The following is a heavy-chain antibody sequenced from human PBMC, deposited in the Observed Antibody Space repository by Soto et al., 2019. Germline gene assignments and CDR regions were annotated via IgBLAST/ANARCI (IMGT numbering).Heavy chain of an antibody. CDR2: IYYTETT. J-gene: IGHJ4*02. CDR3: ARVSLRNGYKPFDY. D-gene: IGHD1-1*01. V-gene: IGHV4-30-4*01. CDR1: GDSINNGDFY. Sequence: QVHLQESGPGLVKPSQTLSLTCTVSGDSINNGDFYCSWIRQPPGKGLEWIGYIYYTETTFYSPSLQSRVSMSRDTSKNEFSLELISVNAADTAVYYCARVSLRNGYKPFDYWGQGTLVTVSS.